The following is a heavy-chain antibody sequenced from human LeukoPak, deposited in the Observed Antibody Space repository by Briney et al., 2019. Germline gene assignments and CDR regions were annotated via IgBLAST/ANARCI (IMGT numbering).Heavy chain of an antibody. V-gene: IGHV1-18*01. CDR2: ISAYNGNT. J-gene: IGHJ5*02. CDR1: GYTFTSYG. CDR3: ARVNYDILTGYYRANWFDP. Sequence: GASVKVSCKASGYTFTSYGISWVRQAPGQGLEWMGWISAYNGNTNYAQELQGRVTMTTDTSTSTAYMELRSLRSDDTAVYYCARVNYDILTGYYRANWFDPWGQGTLVTVSS. D-gene: IGHD3-9*01.